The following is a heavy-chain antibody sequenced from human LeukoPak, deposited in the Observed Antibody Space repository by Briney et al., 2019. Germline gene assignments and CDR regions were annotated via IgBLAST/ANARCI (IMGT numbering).Heavy chain of an antibody. V-gene: IGHV1-8*01. CDR1: GYTFTSYD. CDR3: ARAAVAEADWFDP. D-gene: IGHD6-19*01. J-gene: IGHJ5*02. CDR2: MNPNSGNT. Sequence: GASVKVSCKASGYTFTSYDINWVRQATGQGLEWMGWMNPNSGNTGYAQKFQGRVTMTRNTSISTAYMKLSSLRSEDTAVYYCARAAVAEADWFDPWGQGTLVTVSS.